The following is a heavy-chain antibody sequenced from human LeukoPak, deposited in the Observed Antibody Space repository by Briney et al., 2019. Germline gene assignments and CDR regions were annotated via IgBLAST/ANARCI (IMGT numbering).Heavy chain of an antibody. CDR1: GFTFSSYA. V-gene: IGHV3-23*01. J-gene: IGHJ4*02. CDR3: AKVGYYGDYRPYDY. Sequence: GGSLRLSCAASGFTFSSYAMSWVRQAPGKGLEWVSVISESGDSTYYADSVKGRFTMSRDKSKNTLYLQMNGLRAEDTAVYYCAKVGYYGDYRPYDYWGQRTLVTVSS. CDR2: ISESGDST. D-gene: IGHD4-17*01.